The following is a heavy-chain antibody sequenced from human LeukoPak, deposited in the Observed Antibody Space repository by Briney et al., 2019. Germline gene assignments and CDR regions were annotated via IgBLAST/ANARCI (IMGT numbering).Heavy chain of an antibody. Sequence: GGALRLSCAASGFTFSSYWMSWGRQAPGEGLEWVANIKQDGSEKYYVDSVKGRFTISRDNAKNSLYLQMNSLRAEDTALYYCASGRQLGYWGQGTLVTVSS. V-gene: IGHV3-7*01. CDR1: GFTFSSYW. D-gene: IGHD3-16*01. CDR3: ASGRQLGY. CDR2: IKQDGSEK. J-gene: IGHJ4*02.